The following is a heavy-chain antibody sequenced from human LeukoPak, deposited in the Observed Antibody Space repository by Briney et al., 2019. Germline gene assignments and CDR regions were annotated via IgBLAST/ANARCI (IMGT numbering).Heavy chain of an antibody. J-gene: IGHJ4*02. D-gene: IGHD2-15*01. V-gene: IGHV4-59*01. Sequence: SETLSLTCTVSGSSISTYYWSWIRQPPGKGLEWIGYIFDAGGTNYNPSLQSRISISVDTSKSQFSLNLTSVTAADTAVYYCARGYGNRQCLVGFWGQGTLVTVSS. CDR1: GSSISTYY. CDR3: ARGYGNRQCLVGF. CDR2: IFDAGGT.